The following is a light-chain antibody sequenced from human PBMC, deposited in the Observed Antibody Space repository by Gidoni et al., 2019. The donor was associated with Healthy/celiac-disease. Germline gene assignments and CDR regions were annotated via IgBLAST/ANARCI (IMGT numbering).Light chain of an antibody. CDR1: QNINYL. CDR2: KAS. CDR3: QQYISYPET. J-gene: IGKJ1*01. Sequence: DIHMTQSPSTLSASVGDRVTITCRASQNINYLLAWYQQKPGKAPNLLIYKASNLQGGVPSRFSGSGAGTEFTLTISSLQPDDSATYYCQQYISYPETFGQGTKVEIK. V-gene: IGKV1-5*03.